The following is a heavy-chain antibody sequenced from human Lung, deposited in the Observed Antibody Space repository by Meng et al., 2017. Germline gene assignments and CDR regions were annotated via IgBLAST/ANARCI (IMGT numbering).Heavy chain of an antibody. V-gene: IGHV1-2*02. J-gene: IGHJ4*02. Sequence: QVQLVQSGAEVKSPGASVKVSCKASGYTFTGYNVHWVRQAPGQGLEWMGWIKPNSGDTNYAQKFQGRVTMTRDTSISTAYMELSRLKYDDTAVYYCARGFGSSGSGYWGQGTLVTVSS. CDR1: GYTFTGYN. CDR3: ARGFGSSGSGY. D-gene: IGHD6-25*01. CDR2: IKPNSGDT.